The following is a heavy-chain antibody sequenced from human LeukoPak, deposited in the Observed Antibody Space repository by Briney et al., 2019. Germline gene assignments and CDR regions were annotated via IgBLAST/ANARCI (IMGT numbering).Heavy chain of an antibody. D-gene: IGHD2-2*01. CDR3: AKSRSIVVVPAALDY. V-gene: IGHV3-23*01. Sequence: GGSLRLSCAASGFTFSSYAMSWVRQAPGKGLEWVSAISGSGGSTYYADFVKGRFTISRDNSKNTLYLQMNSLRAEDTAVYYCAKSRSIVVVPAALDYWGQGTLVTVSS. J-gene: IGHJ4*02. CDR2: ISGSGGST. CDR1: GFTFSSYA.